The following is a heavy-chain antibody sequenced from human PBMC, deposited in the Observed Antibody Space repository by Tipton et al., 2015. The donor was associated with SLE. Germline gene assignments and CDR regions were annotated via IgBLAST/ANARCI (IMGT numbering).Heavy chain of an antibody. CDR3: ARAIGANYFHF. D-gene: IGHD3-22*01. CDR1: GGSIRTGGYY. Sequence: TLSLTCTVSGGSIRTGGYYWSWIRQLPGKGLEWIGYIYYTGTTYYNPSLRGRLTISVDTSRNQFSLKLTSVTAADTAVYYCARAIGANYFHFWGQGSLITVSS. V-gene: IGHV4-31*03. J-gene: IGHJ4*02. CDR2: IYYTGTT.